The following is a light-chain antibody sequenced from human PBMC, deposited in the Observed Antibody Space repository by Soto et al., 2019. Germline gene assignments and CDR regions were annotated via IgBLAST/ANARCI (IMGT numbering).Light chain of an antibody. V-gene: IGKV1-16*01. Sequence: DIQMTQSPSSLSASVGDRVTITCRASQAISNYLAWYQQKPGKAPKILIYHASSLETGVPSRFSGSGSGTEFTLTISSLQPDDFATYYCQHYNSYGTFGQGTKVDIK. CDR1: QAISNY. J-gene: IGKJ1*01. CDR2: HAS. CDR3: QHYNSYGT.